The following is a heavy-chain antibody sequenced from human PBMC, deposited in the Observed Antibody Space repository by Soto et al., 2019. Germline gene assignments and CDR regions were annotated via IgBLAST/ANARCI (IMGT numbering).Heavy chain of an antibody. V-gene: IGHV3-74*01. CDR2: IKTDGSST. J-gene: IGHJ4*02. D-gene: IGHD3-10*01. Sequence: EVQLVESGGGLVQPGGSLRLSCAASGFSFSSYWMHWVRQAPGKGLVWVSRIKTDGSSTDYADSVKGRFTISRDNAKNTLYLQMNSLRDEDAGVYYCAEREGNAYGLFHWGRGTLVTVSS. CDR3: AEREGNAYGLFH. CDR1: GFSFSSYW.